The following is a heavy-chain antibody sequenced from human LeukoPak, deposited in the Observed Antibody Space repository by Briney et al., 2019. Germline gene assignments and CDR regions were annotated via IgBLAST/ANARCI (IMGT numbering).Heavy chain of an antibody. D-gene: IGHD6-19*01. Sequence: GGSLRLSCAASGFTFSTYWMYWVRQAPGRGLVWVSRINGDGSSATYADSVKGRFTISRDNSKNTLYLQVNSLRAEDTAVYYCAKDPHSSGWYFTAFDYWGQGTLVTVSS. CDR3: AKDPHSSGWYFTAFDY. CDR2: INGDGSSA. J-gene: IGHJ4*02. V-gene: IGHV3-74*01. CDR1: GFTFSTYW.